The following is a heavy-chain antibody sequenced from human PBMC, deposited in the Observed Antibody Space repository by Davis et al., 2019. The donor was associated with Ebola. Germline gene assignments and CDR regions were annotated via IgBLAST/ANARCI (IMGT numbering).Heavy chain of an antibody. D-gene: IGHD3-22*01. CDR3: ARADYSSGYTWGCVY. J-gene: IGHJ4*02. Sequence: AASVKVSCKASGYTFTGYYMHWVRQAPGQGLEWMGRINPNSGGTNYAQKFQGRVTMTRDTSTSTVYMELSSLRSEDTAVYYCARADYSSGYTWGCVYWGQGTLVTVSS. CDR1: GYTFTGYY. CDR2: INPNSGGT. V-gene: IGHV1-2*06.